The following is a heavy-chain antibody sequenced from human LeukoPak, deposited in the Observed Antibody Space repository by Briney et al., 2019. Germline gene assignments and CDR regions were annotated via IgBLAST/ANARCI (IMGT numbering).Heavy chain of an antibody. CDR2: IIPIFGTP. CDR1: GGTFISYA. D-gene: IGHD5-24*01. V-gene: IGHV1-69*06. Sequence: SVKVSCKASGGTFISYAINWVRQAPGQGLEWMGGIIPIFGTPNYAQKFQGRVTITADKSTSTAYMELSSLRSEDTAIYYCARLRDGYNYWGTYYFDYWGQGTLVTVSS. J-gene: IGHJ4*02. CDR3: ARLRDGYNYWGTYYFDY.